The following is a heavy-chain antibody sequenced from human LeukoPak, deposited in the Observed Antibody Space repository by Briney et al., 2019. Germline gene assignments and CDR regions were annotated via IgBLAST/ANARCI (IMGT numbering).Heavy chain of an antibody. CDR2: ISASGSDA. J-gene: IGHJ4*02. D-gene: IGHD6-13*01. V-gene: IGHV3-21*01. CDR3: ARRTAAGPFDY. CDR1: GFAFRSYV. Sequence: PGGSLRLSCAASGFAFRSYVVNWVRQAPGKGLEWVSSISASGSDAKYADSVTGRFTVSRDNAKSSLYLEMNSLRAEDTAVYYCARRTAAGPFDYWGQGTLVTVSS.